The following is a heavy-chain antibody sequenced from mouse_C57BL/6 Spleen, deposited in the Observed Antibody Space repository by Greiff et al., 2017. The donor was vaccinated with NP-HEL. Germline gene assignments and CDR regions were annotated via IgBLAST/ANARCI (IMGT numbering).Heavy chain of an antibody. D-gene: IGHD1-1*01. J-gene: IGHJ2*01. CDR2: IYPRDGST. Sequence: QVQLKHSGPELVKPGASVKLSCKASGYTFTNYDINWVKQRPGQGLEWIGWIYPRDGSTKYNEKFKGKATLTVDTSSSTAYMELHSLTSEDSAVYFCASYGSSLDYWGQGTTLTVSS. CDR3: ASYGSSLDY. CDR1: GYTFTNYD. V-gene: IGHV1-85*01.